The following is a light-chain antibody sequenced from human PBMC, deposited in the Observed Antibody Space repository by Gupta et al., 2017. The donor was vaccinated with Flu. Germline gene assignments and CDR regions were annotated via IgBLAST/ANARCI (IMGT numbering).Light chain of an antibody. CDR2: EDS. CDR3: QTWDSTTAV. V-gene: IGLV3-1*01. J-gene: IGLJ1*01. CDR1: NLGDKY. Sequence: SYEMTQPPSVSVSPGQTASIPCSGNNLGDKYVCWYRQRPGQSPVLVMYEDSKRPSGIPERFSGSNSGNTATLTIRGTQAVDEADYYCQTWDSTTAVFGPGTKVTVL.